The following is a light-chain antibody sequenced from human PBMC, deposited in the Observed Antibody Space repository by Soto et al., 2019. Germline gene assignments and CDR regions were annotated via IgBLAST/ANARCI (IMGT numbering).Light chain of an antibody. CDR3: SSYTRSSTEV. CDR2: DVT. CDR1: SSDVGGYNY. J-gene: IGLJ2*01. V-gene: IGLV2-14*01. Sequence: QSVLTQPASVSGSPGQSITISCTGTSSDVGGYNYVSWYQQYPGKAPKLMIYDVTNRPSGVSNRFSGSKSGNTASLTISGLQAEDEADYYCSSYTRSSTEVFGGGTQLTVL.